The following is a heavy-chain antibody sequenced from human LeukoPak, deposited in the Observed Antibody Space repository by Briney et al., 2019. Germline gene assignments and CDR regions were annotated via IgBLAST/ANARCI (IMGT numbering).Heavy chain of an antibody. V-gene: IGHV3-21*01. Sequence: GGSLRLSCVASGFHFSSYSMNWVRQAPGKGLEWVPSITGNSTYIYYADSVKGRFTISRDNAKNSLSLQMNSLRAEDTALYYCVGYYDSSGYSPPRMDVWXXGTTVTVSS. CDR1: GFHFSSYS. CDR2: ITGNSTYI. J-gene: IGHJ6*03. CDR3: VGYYDSSGYSPPRMDV. D-gene: IGHD3-22*01.